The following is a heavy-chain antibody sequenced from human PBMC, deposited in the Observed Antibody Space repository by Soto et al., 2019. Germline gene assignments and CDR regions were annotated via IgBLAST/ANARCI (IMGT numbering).Heavy chain of an antibody. CDR1: GHSISSTRYY. J-gene: IGHJ4*01. CDR3: AREVAAVGAPFDF. Sequence: SDTLSLTCTIAGHSISSTRYYWGWIRQPPGKGLEWIGYIHYSGGTYYNPSLESRVTISLDTSKNQFSLKLSSVTAADTAVYYCAREVAAVGAPFDFWGHGT. D-gene: IGHD2-15*01. CDR2: IHYSGGT. V-gene: IGHV4-30-4*02.